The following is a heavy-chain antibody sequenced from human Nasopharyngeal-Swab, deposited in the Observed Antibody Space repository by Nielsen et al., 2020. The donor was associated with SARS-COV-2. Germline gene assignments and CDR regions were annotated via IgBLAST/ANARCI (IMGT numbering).Heavy chain of an antibody. D-gene: IGHD2-2*02. J-gene: IGHJ6*02. CDR2: IKSKTDGGTT. V-gene: IGHV3-15*01. CDR3: TTEIVVVPAAIHYYYYGMDV. Sequence: VRRCPGKGLEWVGRIKSKTDGGTTDYAAPVKGRFTISRDDSKNTLYLQMNSLKTEDTAVYYCTTEIVVVPAAIHYYYYGMDVWGQGTTVTVSS.